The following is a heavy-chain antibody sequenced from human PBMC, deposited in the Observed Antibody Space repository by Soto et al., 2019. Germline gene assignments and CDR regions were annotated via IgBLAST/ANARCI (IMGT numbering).Heavy chain of an antibody. CDR3: AKVITMIVLAPNDY. J-gene: IGHJ4*02. V-gene: IGHV3-23*01. CDR1: GFTFSSYA. CDR2: ISGSGGST. D-gene: IGHD3-22*01. Sequence: LRLSCAASGFTFSSYAMSWVRRAPGKGLEWVSAISGSGGSTYYADSVKGRFTISRENSKNTLDLQMNSLRAEDKAVYYCAKVITMIVLAPNDYWGQGTLVTVSS.